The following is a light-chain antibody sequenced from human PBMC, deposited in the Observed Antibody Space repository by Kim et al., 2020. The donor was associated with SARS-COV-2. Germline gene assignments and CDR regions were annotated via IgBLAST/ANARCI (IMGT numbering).Light chain of an antibody. CDR1: QSISMW. Sequence: DIQMTQSPSTLSASVGDTVILTCRASQSISMWLAWYQQKPGKAPKLLIYDASNLESGVPSRFSGSGSGTDFTLTISSLQPDDFATYYCQQYKNNSFGQGTKVDIK. CDR2: DAS. J-gene: IGKJ1*01. V-gene: IGKV1-5*01. CDR3: QQYKNNS.